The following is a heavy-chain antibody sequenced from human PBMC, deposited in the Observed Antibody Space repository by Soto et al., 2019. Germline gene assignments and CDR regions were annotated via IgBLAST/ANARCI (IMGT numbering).Heavy chain of an antibody. CDR1: GYSFTSYW. CDR2: IDPSDSYA. CDR3: SRHQRFLEWLNLGMDV. D-gene: IGHD3-3*01. Sequence: GASLKISCQGSGYSFTSYWISWVRQMPGKGLEWMGRIDPSDSYANYSPSFQGHVTISADKSISTAYLQWSSLKASDTAMYYCSRHQRFLEWLNLGMDVWGQGTTVTVSS. V-gene: IGHV5-10-1*01. J-gene: IGHJ6*02.